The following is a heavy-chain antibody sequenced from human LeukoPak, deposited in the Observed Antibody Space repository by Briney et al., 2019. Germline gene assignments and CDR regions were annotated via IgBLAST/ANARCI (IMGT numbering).Heavy chain of an antibody. V-gene: IGHV4-59*01. J-gene: IGHJ4*02. CDR2: IYYSGST. CDR3: ARGPDYYDSSGYYSFN. Sequence: NSSETLSLTCTVSGGSISSYYWSWIRQPPGKGLEWIGYIYYSGSTNYNPSHKSRVTISVDTSKNQFSLKLSSVTAADTAVYYCARGPDYYDSSGYYSFNWGQGTLVTVSS. D-gene: IGHD3-22*01. CDR1: GGSISSYY.